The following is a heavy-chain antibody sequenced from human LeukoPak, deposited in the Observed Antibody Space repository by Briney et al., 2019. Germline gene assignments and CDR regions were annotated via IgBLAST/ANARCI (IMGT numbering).Heavy chain of an antibody. J-gene: IGHJ4*02. CDR3: ASIAVADYYFDY. V-gene: IGHV1-2*02. CDR1: GYTFTCYY. CDR2: INPNSGGT. D-gene: IGHD6-19*01. Sequence: ASVKVSCKASGYTFTCYYMHWVRQAPGQGLEWMGWINPNSGGTNYAQKFQGRVTMTRDTSISTAYMELSRLRSDDTAVYYCASIAVADYYFDYWGQGTLVTVSS.